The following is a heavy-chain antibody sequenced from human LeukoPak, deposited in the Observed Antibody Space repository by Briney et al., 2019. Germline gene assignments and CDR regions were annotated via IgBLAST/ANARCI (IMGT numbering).Heavy chain of an antibody. D-gene: IGHD2-2*01. J-gene: IGHJ6*03. V-gene: IGHV3-48*04. Sequence: GSLRLSCAASGFTFSSYAMHWVRQAPGKGLEWVSYISSSGSTIYYADSVKGRFTISRDNAKNSLYLQMNSLRAEDTAVYYCARSYCSSTSCYVPYYYYYYMDVWGKGTTVTVSS. CDR3: ARSYCSSTSCYVPYYYYYYMDV. CDR1: GFTFSSYA. CDR2: ISSSGSTI.